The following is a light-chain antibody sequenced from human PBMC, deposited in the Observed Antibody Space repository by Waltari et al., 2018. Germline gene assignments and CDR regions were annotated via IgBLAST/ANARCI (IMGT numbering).Light chain of an antibody. CDR2: HAS. CDR3: QKYDFLPAT. J-gene: IGKJ1*01. Sequence: DIVLTQSPGTLSLSPGERATLSCRASQGVGKYLAWYQQRPGQAPRLLLYHASIRATGIPDRFSGSGSGADFSLTISRLEPKDFAVYYCQKYDFLPATFGQGTTVEIK. CDR1: QGVGKY. V-gene: IGKV3-20*01.